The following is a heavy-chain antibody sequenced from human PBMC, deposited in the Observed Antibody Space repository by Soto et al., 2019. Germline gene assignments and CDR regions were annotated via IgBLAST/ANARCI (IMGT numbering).Heavy chain of an antibody. CDR2: ISAYNGNT. Sequence: QVQLVQSGAEVKKPGASVKVSCKASGYTFTSYGISWVRQAPGQGLEWMGWISAYNGNTNYAQKLQGRVTMTTDTSTSTAYMELRSLRSDDMAVYYCARDERRVPAAMSWFDPWGQGTLVTVSS. D-gene: IGHD2-2*01. CDR1: GYTFTSYG. J-gene: IGHJ5*02. V-gene: IGHV1-18*03. CDR3: ARDERRVPAAMSWFDP.